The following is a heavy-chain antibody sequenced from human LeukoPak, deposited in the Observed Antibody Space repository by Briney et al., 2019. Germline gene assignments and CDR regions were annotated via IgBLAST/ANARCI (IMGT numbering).Heavy chain of an antibody. CDR3: ACRDLTSTWSLP. CDR1: GYSFINYW. V-gene: IGHV5-51*01. D-gene: IGHD6-13*01. Sequence: GESLKISCQGFGYSFINYWIGWVRQVPGKGMEWMGDIYPGDSRVRFNPSFQGQVNHLVDHCINTAYLYWVSLRTWATAMYYCACRDLTSTWSLPWGQGTLVTVSS. J-gene: IGHJ1*01. CDR2: IYPGDSRV.